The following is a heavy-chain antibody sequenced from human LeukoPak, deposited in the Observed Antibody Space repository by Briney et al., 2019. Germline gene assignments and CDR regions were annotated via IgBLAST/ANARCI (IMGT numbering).Heavy chain of an antibody. J-gene: IGHJ6*02. D-gene: IGHD3-16*01. CDR1: AFIFSGHW. V-gene: IGHV3-7*03. CDR3: ATSWGPDTSAFRWGRDGMDV. CDR2: IKEDGSER. Sequence: GGSLRLSCEGSAFIFSGHWMNWVRQTPGKGLEWVASIKEDGSERQYVDSVKGRFSISRDNTKGSLFLQLNSLRAEDTAVHYCATSWGPDTSAFRWGRDGMDVWGQGTTVIVS.